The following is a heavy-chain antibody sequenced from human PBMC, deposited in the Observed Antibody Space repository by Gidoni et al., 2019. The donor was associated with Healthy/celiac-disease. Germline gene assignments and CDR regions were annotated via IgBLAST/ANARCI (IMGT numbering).Heavy chain of an antibody. CDR2: IYYSGST. CDR3: ARGDYVGYYYYGMDV. J-gene: IGHJ6*02. CDR1: GGSISSYY. D-gene: IGHD4-17*01. V-gene: IGHV4-59*01. Sequence: QVQLQESGPGLVKPSETLSLTCTVSGGSISSYYWSWIRQPPGKGLEWIGYIYYSGSTNYNPSLKSRVTISVDTSKNQFSLKLSSVTAADTAVYYCARGDYVGYYYYGMDVWGQGTTVTVSS.